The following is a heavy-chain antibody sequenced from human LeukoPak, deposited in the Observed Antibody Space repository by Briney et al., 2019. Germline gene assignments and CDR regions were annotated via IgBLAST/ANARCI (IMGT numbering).Heavy chain of an antibody. Sequence: GESLKISCKGSGYSFTSYWIGWVRQMPGKGLEWMGIIYPGDSDTRYSPSFQGQVTISADKSISTAYLQWSSLKASDTAMYYCARHSHDCSSTSCYPDYWGQGTLVAVSS. D-gene: IGHD2-2*01. CDR3: ARHSHDCSSTSCYPDY. CDR1: GYSFTSYW. V-gene: IGHV5-51*01. J-gene: IGHJ4*02. CDR2: IYPGDSDT.